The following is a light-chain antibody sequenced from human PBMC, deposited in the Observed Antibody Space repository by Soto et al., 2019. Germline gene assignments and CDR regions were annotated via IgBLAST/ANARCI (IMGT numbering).Light chain of an antibody. CDR3: ATWDDSLSGRGV. V-gene: IGLV1-47*01. Sequence: QLVLTQQPSASGTPGQRVTISCSGSSSNIGSNYVYWYQQLPGTAPKLLIYRNNQRPSGVPDRISGSRSGTSASLAISGLRSEDEADYYCATWDDSLSGRGVFGTGTKLTVL. CDR1: SSNIGSNY. J-gene: IGLJ1*01. CDR2: RNN.